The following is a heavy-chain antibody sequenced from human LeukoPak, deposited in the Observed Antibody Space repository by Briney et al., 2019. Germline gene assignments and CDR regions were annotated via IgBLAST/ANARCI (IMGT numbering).Heavy chain of an antibody. CDR1: GFTFSTYG. CDR3: ARDYSTTWSYGVDV. J-gene: IGHJ6*02. CDR2: VSYDGSNK. D-gene: IGHD2-2*01. Sequence: GGSLRLSCAASGFTFSTYGIHWVRQAPGKGLEWVAVVSYDGSNKYYADSVKGRFTISRDNSKNTLYLQMNSLRAEDTAVYYCARDYSTTWSYGVDVWGQGTTVTVSS. V-gene: IGHV3-30*03.